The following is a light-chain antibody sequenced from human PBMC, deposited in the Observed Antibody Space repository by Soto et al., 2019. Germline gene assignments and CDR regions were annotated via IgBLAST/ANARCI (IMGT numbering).Light chain of an antibody. V-gene: IGKV3-15*01. Sequence: EILRTQSPATLSGSPVERATLSCRASQSVSSNLAWYQQKPGQAPRLLIYGASTRATGITARFSGSGSGTEFTLTISSLQSEDCAVYYCQQYNNWPPWTFGQGTKVEIK. J-gene: IGKJ1*01. CDR3: QQYNNWPPWT. CDR1: QSVSSN. CDR2: GAS.